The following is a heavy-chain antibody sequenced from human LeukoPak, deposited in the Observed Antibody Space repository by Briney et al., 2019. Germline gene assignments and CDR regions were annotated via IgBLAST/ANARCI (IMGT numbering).Heavy chain of an antibody. D-gene: IGHD3-10*01. CDR1: GGSISSYY. CDR2: IYYSGST. V-gene: IGHV4-59*01. CDR3: ARSGGSVAMVRGVIDGWFDP. Sequence: SETLSLTCIVSGGSISSYYWSWIRQPPGKGLEWIGYIYYSGSTNYNPSPKSRVTIPVDTSKNQFSLKLSSVTAADTAVYYCARSGGSVAMVRGVIDGWFDPWGQGTLVTVSS. J-gene: IGHJ5*02.